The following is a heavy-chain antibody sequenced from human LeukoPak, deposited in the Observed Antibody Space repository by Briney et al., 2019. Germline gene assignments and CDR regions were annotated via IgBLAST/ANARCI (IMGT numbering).Heavy chain of an antibody. D-gene: IGHD4/OR15-4a*01. J-gene: IGHJ4*02. V-gene: IGHV3-21*01. Sequence: PGGSLRLSCAASELTFSTYSMNWVRQAPGKGLERVSSISSSSSYIYYVDSVKGRFTISRDNAKNSLYLQMNSLRAEDTAVYYCARDDYGGLDYWGQGTLVTVSS. CDR1: ELTFSTYS. CDR3: ARDDYGGLDY. CDR2: ISSSSSYI.